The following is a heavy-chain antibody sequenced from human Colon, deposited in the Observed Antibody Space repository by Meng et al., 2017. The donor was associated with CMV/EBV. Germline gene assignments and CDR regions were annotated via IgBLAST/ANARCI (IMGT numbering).Heavy chain of an antibody. Sequence: TVSCKASGYTFTNYHMHWVRRAPGQGLEWMGWINTNSGNPAYAQGLSGRFAFSLDTSVSTAYLQISSVKAEDTAIYYCATSLGAGAWGQGTLVTVSS. D-gene: IGHD3-16*01. J-gene: IGHJ5*02. CDR2: INTNSGNP. CDR1: GYTFTNYH. V-gene: IGHV7-4-1*02. CDR3: ATSLGAGA.